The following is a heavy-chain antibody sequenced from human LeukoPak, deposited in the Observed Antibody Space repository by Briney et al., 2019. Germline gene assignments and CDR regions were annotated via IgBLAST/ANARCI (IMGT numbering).Heavy chain of an antibody. Sequence: SETLSLTCTVSGGSISSSSYSWGWIRQPPGKGLEWIGYIYYSGSTNYNPSLKSRVTISVDTSKNQFSLKLSSVTAADTAVYYCARLHSDYYYYYGMDVWGQGTTVTVSS. J-gene: IGHJ6*02. CDR3: ARLHSDYYYYYGMDV. CDR2: IYYSGST. V-gene: IGHV4-61*05. CDR1: GGSISSSSYS.